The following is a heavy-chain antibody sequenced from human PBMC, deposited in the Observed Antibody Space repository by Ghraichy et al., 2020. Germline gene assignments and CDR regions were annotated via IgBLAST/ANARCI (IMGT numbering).Heavy chain of an antibody. J-gene: IGHJ4*02. Sequence: SETLSLTCTVSGGSISSGSYYWSWIRQPAGKGLEWIGRIYTSGSTNYNPSLKSRVTISVATSKNQFSLKLSSVTAADTAVYDCARAYYDSSGYYWWGQGTLVTVSS. CDR1: GGSISSGSYY. D-gene: IGHD3-22*01. V-gene: IGHV4-61*02. CDR2: IYTSGST. CDR3: ARAYYDSSGYYW.